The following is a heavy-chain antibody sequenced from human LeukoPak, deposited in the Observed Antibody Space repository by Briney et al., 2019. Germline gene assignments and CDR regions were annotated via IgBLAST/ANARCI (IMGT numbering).Heavy chain of an antibody. V-gene: IGHV3-30-3*01. J-gene: IGHJ6*04. CDR3: AREGGGATTYYYYGMDV. CDR1: GFTFSSYA. CDR2: ISYDGSNK. Sequence: GGSLRLSCAASGFTFSSYAMHWVRQAPGKGLEWVAVISYDGSNKYYADSVKGRFTISRDNSKNTQYLQMNSLRAEDTAVYYCAREGGGATTYYYYGMDVWGKGTTVTVST. D-gene: IGHD1-26*01.